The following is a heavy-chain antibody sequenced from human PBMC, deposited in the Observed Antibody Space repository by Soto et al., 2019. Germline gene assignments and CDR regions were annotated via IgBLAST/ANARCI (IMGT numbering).Heavy chain of an antibody. Sequence: GGSLRLSCAASGFTFSSYAKHWVRQAPGKGLEWVAVISYDGSNKYYADSVKGRFTISRDNSKNTIYLQMHSMRAEATAAYDCARERAAYYFDDWGQGTLVTVSS. J-gene: IGHJ4*02. CDR1: GFTFSSYA. CDR3: ARERAAYYFDD. V-gene: IGHV3-30-3*01. CDR2: ISYDGSNK.